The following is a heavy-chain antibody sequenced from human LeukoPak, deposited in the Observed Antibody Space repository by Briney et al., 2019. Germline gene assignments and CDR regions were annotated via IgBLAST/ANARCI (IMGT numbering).Heavy chain of an antibody. J-gene: IGHJ4*02. D-gene: IGHD3-3*01. CDR2: ISGGKGDT. Sequence: ASVKVSCKASGYTFIDYNMFWVRQAPGQGLEWMGWISGGKGDTKYAQNLQGRVTMTTEANTAYMELRSLTSDDTAVYYCMRGTWGVVLDYWGQGTPVTVSS. V-gene: IGHV1-18*04. CDR3: MRGTWGVVLDY. CDR1: GYTFIDYN.